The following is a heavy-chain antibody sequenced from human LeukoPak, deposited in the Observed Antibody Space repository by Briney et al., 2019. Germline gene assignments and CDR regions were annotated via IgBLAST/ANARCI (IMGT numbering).Heavy chain of an antibody. D-gene: IGHD3-10*01. CDR3: ARDREKWFGELLTDRRKYYYMDV. CDR2: ISSSGSST. CDR1: GFTFSDYY. V-gene: IGHV3-11*04. Sequence: GGSLRLSCAASGFTFSDYYMTWIRQAPGKGLEWASYISSSGSSTYYADSVKGRFTISRDNAKNSLYLQMNSLRAEDTAVYYCARDREKWFGELLTDRRKYYYMDVWGKGTTVTISS. J-gene: IGHJ6*03.